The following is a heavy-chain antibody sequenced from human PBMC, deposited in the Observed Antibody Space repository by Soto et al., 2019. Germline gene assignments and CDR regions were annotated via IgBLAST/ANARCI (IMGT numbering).Heavy chain of an antibody. CDR1: GFTFSSYA. CDR3: PKDQFEPLRFFGVFIHKNRSYYYGLNA. V-gene: IGHV3-23*01. J-gene: IGHJ6*02. CDR2: ISGSGGST. D-gene: IGHD3-3*01. Sequence: EVQLLESGGGLVQPGGSLRLSCAASGFTFSSYAMSWVRQAPGKGLEWVSAISGSGGSTYYADSVKGRFTISRDNSKKRWNLKRTGWRAENTALNYCPKDQFEPLRFFGVFIHKNRSYYYGLNAGAKGPRSPSP.